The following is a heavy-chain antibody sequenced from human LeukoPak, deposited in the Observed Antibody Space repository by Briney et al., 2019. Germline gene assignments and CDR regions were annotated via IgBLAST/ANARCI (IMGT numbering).Heavy chain of an antibody. CDR2: IYYSGST. J-gene: IGHJ3*02. Sequence: SSETLSLTCTVAGGSISSYYWSWIRQPAGKGLEWIGYIYYSGSTNYNPSLKSGVTISVDTSKNQFSLKLSSVTAADTAVYYCARHRAVAGTGALLNAFDIWGQGTMVTVSS. V-gene: IGHV4-59*08. CDR1: GGSISSYY. D-gene: IGHD6-19*01. CDR3: ARHRAVAGTGALLNAFDI.